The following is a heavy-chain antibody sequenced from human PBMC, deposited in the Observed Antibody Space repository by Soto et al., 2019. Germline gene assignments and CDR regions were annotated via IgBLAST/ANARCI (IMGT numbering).Heavy chain of an antibody. CDR3: ARVKVTTESFDS. J-gene: IGHJ4*02. Sequence: TLSLTCSVSGASINTGGFYWSWVRQYPGKGLDWIGYGSHTGSRYLNPSLRSRITISLDTPNNQFSLRLTSVTAADTAVYYCARVKVTTESFDSRGQGSLVTVSS. CDR1: GASINTGGFY. D-gene: IGHD4-17*01. CDR2: GSHTGSR. V-gene: IGHV4-31*03.